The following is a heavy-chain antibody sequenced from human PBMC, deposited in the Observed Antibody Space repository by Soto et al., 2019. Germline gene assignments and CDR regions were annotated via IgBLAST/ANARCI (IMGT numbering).Heavy chain of an antibody. V-gene: IGHV1-69*02. D-gene: IGHD4-17*01. J-gene: IGHJ3*02. CDR1: GGTFSSYT. CDR2: IIPILGIA. Sequence: SVKVSCKASGGTFSSYTISWVRQAPGQGLEWMGRIIPILGIANYAQKFQGRVTITADKSTSTAYMELSSLRSEDTAVYYCAGGGGDYGVVFAFDIWGQGTMVTVSS. CDR3: AGGGGDYGVVFAFDI.